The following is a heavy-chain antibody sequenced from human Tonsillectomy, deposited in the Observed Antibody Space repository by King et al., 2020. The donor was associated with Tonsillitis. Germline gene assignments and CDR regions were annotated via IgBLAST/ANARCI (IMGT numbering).Heavy chain of an antibody. J-gene: IGHJ3*01. CDR2: LSGSGSST. Sequence: VQLVESGGGLVQPGGSLRLSCAASGFPFSSYAMSWVRQAPGKGLEWVSTLSGSGSSTYYADSVKGRLTISRDKSKNTLYLQMSSLRAEDTAVYYCARASGGLSGSYPLNAFDVWGQGTMVTVS. CDR3: ARASGGLSGSYPLNAFDV. D-gene: IGHD1-26*01. V-gene: IGHV3-23*04. CDR1: GFPFSSYA.